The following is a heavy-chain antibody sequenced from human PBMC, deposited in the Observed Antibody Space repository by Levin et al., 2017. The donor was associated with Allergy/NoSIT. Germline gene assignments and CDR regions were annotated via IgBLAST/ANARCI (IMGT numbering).Heavy chain of an antibody. CDR3: ARRLGRTYYFDY. J-gene: IGHJ4*02. V-gene: IGHV4-39*01. Sequence: SETLSLTCTVSGGSISSSSYYWGWIRQPPGKGLEWIGSIYYSGSTYYNPSLKSRVTISVDTSKNQFSLKLSSVTAADTAVYYCARRLGRTYYFDYWGQGTLVTVSS. D-gene: IGHD6-19*01. CDR1: GGSISSSSYY. CDR2: IYYSGST.